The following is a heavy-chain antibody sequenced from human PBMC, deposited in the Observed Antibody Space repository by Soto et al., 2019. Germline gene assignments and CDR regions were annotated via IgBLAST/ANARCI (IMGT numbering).Heavy chain of an antibody. J-gene: IGHJ4*02. CDR2: IHPSGIT. V-gene: IGHV4-4*02. CDR3: AKNNDYALDY. D-gene: IGHD2-2*01. CDR1: RGSMSDSFW. Sequence: SETLSLTCAVSRGSMSDSFWWSWVRQPPGKGLEWIGEIHPSGITNYNPSLKSRVVMSVDRSKNQFSLNLRSVTAADTAMYYCAKNNDYALDYWGQGTQVTVSS.